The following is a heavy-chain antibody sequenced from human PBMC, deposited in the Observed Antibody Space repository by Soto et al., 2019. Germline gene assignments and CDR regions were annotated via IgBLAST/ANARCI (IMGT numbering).Heavy chain of an antibody. J-gene: IGHJ6*02. CDR3: ARRPLGGDYVDYYYYGMDV. D-gene: IGHD4-17*01. CDR2: ISAYNGNT. CDR1: GYTFTSYG. V-gene: IGHV1-18*01. Sequence: QVQLVQSGAEVKKPGASVKVSCKAFGYTFTSYGISWVRQAPGQGLDGRGWISAYNGNTNYAQKLQGRDTMTTDTSTSTAYKELRSLKSDDTAVYYCARRPLGGDYVDYYYYGMDVWGQGNTVTVSS.